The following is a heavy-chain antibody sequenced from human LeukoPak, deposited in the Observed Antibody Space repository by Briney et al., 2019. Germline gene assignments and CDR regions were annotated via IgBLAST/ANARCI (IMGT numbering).Heavy chain of an antibody. Sequence: SETLSLTCTVSGGSISSYYWSWIRQPPGKGLEWIGEINHSGSTNYNPSLKSRVTISVDTSKNQFSLKLSSVTAADTAVYYCASTSSTSDDAFDIWGQGTMVTVSS. D-gene: IGHD2-2*01. V-gene: IGHV4-34*01. CDR3: ASTSSTSDDAFDI. CDR2: INHSGST. J-gene: IGHJ3*02. CDR1: GGSISSYY.